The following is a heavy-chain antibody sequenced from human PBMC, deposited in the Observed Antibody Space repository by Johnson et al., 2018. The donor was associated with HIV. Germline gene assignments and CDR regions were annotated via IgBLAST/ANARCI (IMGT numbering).Heavy chain of an antibody. CDR2: MNADGKST. Sequence: EVQLVESGGGLVKPGGSLRLSCAASGFTFSDYWMHWVRQTPGKGLVWVSRMNADGKSTTYADSVKGRFTISRDNAKNTLYLQMNRLGADDTALYYCARKQWLEIPSDALDVWGQGTMVTVSS. CDR3: ARKQWLEIPSDALDV. D-gene: IGHD6-19*01. V-gene: IGHV3-74*02. CDR1: GFTFSDYW. J-gene: IGHJ3*01.